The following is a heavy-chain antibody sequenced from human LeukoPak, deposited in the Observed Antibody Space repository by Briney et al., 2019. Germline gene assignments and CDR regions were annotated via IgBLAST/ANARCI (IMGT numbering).Heavy chain of an antibody. J-gene: IGHJ5*02. Sequence: ASLKVSCKVSGYTLTELSMHWVRQAPGKGLEWMGGFDPEDGETIYAQKFQGRVTMTEGTSTDTAYMDLSSLRSEDTAVYYCATEATYYYGSGSYHKGTNWFDPWGQGTLVTVSS. D-gene: IGHD3-10*01. CDR3: ATEATYYYGSGSYHKGTNWFDP. CDR1: GYTLTELS. V-gene: IGHV1-24*01. CDR2: FDPEDGET.